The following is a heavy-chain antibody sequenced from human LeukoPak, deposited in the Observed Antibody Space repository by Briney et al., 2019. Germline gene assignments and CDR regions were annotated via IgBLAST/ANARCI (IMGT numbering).Heavy chain of an antibody. CDR3: ARDRRSITMIGTGRKYFDY. Sequence: SETLSLTCAVYGGSFSGYYWSWIRQPPGKGLEWIGEINHSGSTNYNPSLKSRVTISVDTSKNQFSLKLSSVTAADTAVYYCARDRRSITMIGTGRKYFDYWGQGTLVTVSS. CDR2: INHSGST. V-gene: IGHV4-34*01. CDR1: GGSFSGYY. D-gene: IGHD3-22*01. J-gene: IGHJ4*02.